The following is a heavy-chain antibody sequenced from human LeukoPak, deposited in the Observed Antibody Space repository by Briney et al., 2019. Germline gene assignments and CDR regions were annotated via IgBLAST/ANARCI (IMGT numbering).Heavy chain of an antibody. CDR3: ARDRGLGF. J-gene: IGHJ4*02. Sequence: GGSLRLSCAASGFTFSSHWVSWVRQAPGKGLEWVADIKEDGSEKGYVDSVKGRFTISRDNAKNSLYLQMNSLRAEDTAIYYCARDRGLGFWGQGTLVTVSS. CDR1: GFTFSSHW. CDR2: IKEDGSEK. D-gene: IGHD3-16*01. V-gene: IGHV3-7*04.